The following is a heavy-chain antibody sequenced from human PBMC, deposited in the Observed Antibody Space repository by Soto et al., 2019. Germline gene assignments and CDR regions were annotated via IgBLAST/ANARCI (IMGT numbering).Heavy chain of an antibody. V-gene: IGHV4-61*01. CDR2: IYYTGSS. J-gene: IGHJ4*02. CDR3: ARASDPSSSWPSFDS. CDR1: GGSVSSGSNY. D-gene: IGHD6-13*01. Sequence: QVQLQESGPGLVKPSETLSLTCTVSGGSVSSGSNYWYWIRQPPGKGLEWIAYIYYTGSSSYNPSLKSRVTISVDPSKNQFSLWLNSLTAADTAVYYCARASDPSSSWPSFDSWGQGTLVTVSS.